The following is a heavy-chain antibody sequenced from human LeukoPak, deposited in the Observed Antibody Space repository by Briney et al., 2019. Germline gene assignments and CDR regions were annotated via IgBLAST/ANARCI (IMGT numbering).Heavy chain of an antibody. J-gene: IGHJ4*02. CDR3: AKASDFDSSGFPIDVFDF. D-gene: IGHD3-22*01. V-gene: IGHV3-23*01. Sequence: GSLRLSCAASGFTFSTFDMSWVRQAPGKGLQWVSTISGAGGTTLFADSVKGRFSISRDNSNNKVFLQMNSLRVEDTAVYYCAKASDFDSSGFPIDVFDFWGQGLLVSVAS. CDR2: ISGAGGTT. CDR1: GFTFSTFD.